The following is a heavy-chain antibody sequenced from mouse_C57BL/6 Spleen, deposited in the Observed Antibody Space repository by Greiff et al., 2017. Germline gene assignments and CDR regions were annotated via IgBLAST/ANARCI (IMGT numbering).Heavy chain of an antibody. CDR2: IHPNSGST. D-gene: IGHD1-1*01. J-gene: IGHJ4*01. CDR3: ARSATVVASPVRDW. Sequence: QVQLQQPGAELVKPGASVKLSCKASGYTFTSYWMHWVKQRPGQGLEWIGMIHPNSGSTNYNEKFKSKATLTVDKSSSTAYMQLSSLTSEDSAVXCGARSATVVASPVRDWGGQGTAVTVS. V-gene: IGHV1-64*01. CDR1: GYTFTSYW.